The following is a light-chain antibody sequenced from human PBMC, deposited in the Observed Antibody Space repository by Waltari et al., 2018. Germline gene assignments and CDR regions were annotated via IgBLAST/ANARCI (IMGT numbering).Light chain of an antibody. J-gene: IGKJ5*01. CDR3: QQRSSLPIT. V-gene: IGKV3-11*01. Sequence: EIVLTQSPATLSLSPGERATLSCRASQSISSYLAWYQQKPGQAPKLLIYDASNRATGIPARFSGSGSWTDFTLTITSLEPEDFAVHYCQQRSSLPITFGQGTRLDIK. CDR1: QSISSY. CDR2: DAS.